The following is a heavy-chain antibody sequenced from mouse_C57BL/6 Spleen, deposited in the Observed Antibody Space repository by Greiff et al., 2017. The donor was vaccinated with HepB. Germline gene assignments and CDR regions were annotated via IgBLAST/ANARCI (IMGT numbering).Heavy chain of an antibody. CDR3: ARRRYYYGSSYVGWYFDV. J-gene: IGHJ1*03. Sequence: VKLVESGAELVKPGASVKMSCKASGYTFTTYPIEWMKQNHGKSLEWIGNFHPYNDDTKYNEKFKGKATLTVEKSSSTVYLELSRLTSDDSAVYYCARRRYYYGSSYVGWYFDVWGTGTTVTVSS. V-gene: IGHV1-47*01. D-gene: IGHD1-1*01. CDR1: GYTFTTYP. CDR2: FHPYNDDT.